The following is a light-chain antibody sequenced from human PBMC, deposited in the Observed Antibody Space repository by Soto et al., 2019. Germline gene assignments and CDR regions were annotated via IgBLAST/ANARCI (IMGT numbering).Light chain of an antibody. CDR2: DAS. J-gene: IGKJ5*01. CDR1: QSVNSR. Sequence: EIVLTQSPGTLSLSPGESATLSCRASQSVNSRLAWYHHKPGEAPRLLISDASIRAAGIPDRFSGSGSGTDFTLTISRLEPEDFALYYCQQYVVGSLLSFGRGTRLE. CDR3: QQYVVGSLLS. V-gene: IGKV3-20*01.